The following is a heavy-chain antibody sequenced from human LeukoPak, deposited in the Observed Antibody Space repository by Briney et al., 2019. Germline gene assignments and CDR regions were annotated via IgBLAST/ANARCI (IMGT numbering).Heavy chain of an antibody. V-gene: IGHV3-7*05. CDR2: IKQDGSEK. Sequence: GGSLRLSCAASGFTFSNYRMSWVRQAPGKGLEWVAHIKQDGSEKYYVDSVKGRFTISRDNAKNSLYLQMNSLRAEDTALYYCVKVTWTVAGPYWGQGTLVTVSS. D-gene: IGHD6-19*01. J-gene: IGHJ4*02. CDR1: GFTFSNYR. CDR3: VKVTWTVAGPY.